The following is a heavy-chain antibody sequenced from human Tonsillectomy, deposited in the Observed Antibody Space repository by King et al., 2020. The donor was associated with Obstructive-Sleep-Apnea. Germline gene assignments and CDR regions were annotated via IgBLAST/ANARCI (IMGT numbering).Heavy chain of an antibody. J-gene: IGHJ4*02. CDR2: IYYSGST. CDR1: GGSISSSSYY. Sequence: QLQESGPGLVKPSETLSLTCTVSGGSISSSSYYWGWIRQPPGKGLEWIGCIYYSGSTYYNPSLKSRVTISVDTSKNQFSLKLSSVTAADTAVYYCARDLPDSGYDYYYFDYWGQGTLVTVSS. V-gene: IGHV4-39*07. D-gene: IGHD5-12*01. CDR3: ARDLPDSGYDYYYFDY.